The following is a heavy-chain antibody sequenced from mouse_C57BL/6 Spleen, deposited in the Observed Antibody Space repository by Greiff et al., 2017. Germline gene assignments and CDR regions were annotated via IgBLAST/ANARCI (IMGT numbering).Heavy chain of an antibody. J-gene: IGHJ1*03. CDR2: INYDGSST. D-gene: IGHD2-10*02. Sequence: EVKLVESEGGLVQPGSSMKLSCTASGFTFSDYYMAWVRQVPEKGLEWVANINYDGSSTYYLDSLKSRFIISRDNAKNILYLQMSSLKSKDTATYYCARWYGNFWYFDVWGTGTTVTVSS. CDR3: ARWYGNFWYFDV. V-gene: IGHV5-16*01. CDR1: GFTFSDYY.